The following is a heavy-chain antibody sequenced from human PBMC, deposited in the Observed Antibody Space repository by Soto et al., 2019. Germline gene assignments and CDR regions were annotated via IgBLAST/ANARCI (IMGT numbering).Heavy chain of an antibody. V-gene: IGHV4-4*02. D-gene: IGHD1-26*01. Sequence: PSETLSLTCAVSGVSLSNPNWWAWVRQAPGKGLEWIGEIDHSGSTNYNPSLKSRVTISVDTSKNQFSLKLSSVTAADTAVYYCARPGGSYSLRSPFDYWGQGTLVTVSS. J-gene: IGHJ4*02. CDR1: GVSLSNPNW. CDR2: IDHSGST. CDR3: ARPGGSYSLRSPFDY.